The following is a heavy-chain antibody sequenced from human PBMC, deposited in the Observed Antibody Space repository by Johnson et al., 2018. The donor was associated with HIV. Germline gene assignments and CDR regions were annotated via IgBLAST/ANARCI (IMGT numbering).Heavy chain of an antibody. CDR3: AGAEIAAAATGHDAFDI. J-gene: IGHJ3*02. Sequence: QVHLVESGGGLVQPGGSLRLSCAASRFTFSNYGLNWVRQAPGKGLEWVEVIFSGGRYKYYAEYGKARFSISRDNSKNTLSLKMNSLRAADTAVYYCAGAEIAAAATGHDAFDIWGQGTMVTVSS. D-gene: IGHD6-13*01. CDR2: IFSGGRYK. CDR1: RFTFSNYG. V-gene: IGHV3-30*03.